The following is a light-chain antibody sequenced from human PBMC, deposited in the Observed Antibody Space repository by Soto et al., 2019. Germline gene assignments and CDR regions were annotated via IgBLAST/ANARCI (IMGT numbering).Light chain of an antibody. J-gene: IGLJ1*01. CDR2: RNN. V-gene: IGLV1-47*01. CDR1: SSNIGSNY. Sequence: QSVLTQPPSASGTPRQRVTISCSGSSSNIGSNYVYWYQQLPGTAPKLLIYRNNQRPSGVPDRFSGSKSGTSASLAISGLRSEDEADYYCAAWDDSLSGYVFGTGTKLTVL. CDR3: AAWDDSLSGYV.